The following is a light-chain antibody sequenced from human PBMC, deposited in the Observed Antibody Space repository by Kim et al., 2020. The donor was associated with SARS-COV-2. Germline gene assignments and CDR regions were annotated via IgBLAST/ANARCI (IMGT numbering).Light chain of an antibody. Sequence: GVTASSTCGGDYIGSKSVHWYQQKPGQAPVLVISFDSDRPSGIPERFSGSNAGNTATLTITRVEAGDEADYYCQVWDSNSDDAGVEFGGGTQLTVL. CDR2: FDS. V-gene: IGLV3-21*04. CDR1: YIGSKS. J-gene: IGLJ2*01. CDR3: QVWDSNSDDAGVE.